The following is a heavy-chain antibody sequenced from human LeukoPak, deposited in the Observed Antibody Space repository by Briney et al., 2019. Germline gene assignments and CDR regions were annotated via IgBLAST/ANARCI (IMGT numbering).Heavy chain of an antibody. CDR3: ARGPFGEKPQWAFDI. J-gene: IGHJ3*02. CDR2: IYSGGST. V-gene: IGHV3-66*01. D-gene: IGHD3-10*01. Sequence: GGSLRLSCAASGFTDSSNYMRWVRQAPGRGVEGVSVIYSGGSTYYADSVKGRFTISRDNSKNTLYLQMNSLRAEDTAVYYCARGPFGEKPQWAFDIWGQGTMVTVSS. CDR1: GFTDSSNY.